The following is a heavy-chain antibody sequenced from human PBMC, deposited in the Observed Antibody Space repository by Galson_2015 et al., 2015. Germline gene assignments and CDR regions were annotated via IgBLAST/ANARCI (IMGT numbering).Heavy chain of an antibody. CDR3: ARGDCSGGSCIRDPALEPSNWFDP. CDR1: GGSISSGGYY. J-gene: IGHJ5*02. CDR2: IYYSGST. V-gene: IGHV4-31*03. D-gene: IGHD2-15*01. Sequence: TLSLTCTVSGGSISSGGYYWSWIRQHPGKGLEWIGYIYYSGSTYYNPSLESRVTISVDTSKNQFSLKLSSVTAADTAVYYCARGDCSGGSCIRDPALEPSNWFDPWGQGTLVTVSS.